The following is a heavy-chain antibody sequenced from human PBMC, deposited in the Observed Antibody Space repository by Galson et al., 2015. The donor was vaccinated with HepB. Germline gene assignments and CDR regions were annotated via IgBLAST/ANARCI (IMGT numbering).Heavy chain of an antibody. Sequence: SLRLSCAASGFTFSSYGMHWVRQAPGKGLEWVAVIWYDGSNKYYADSVKGRFTISRNNSKNTLYLQMNSLRAEDTAVYYCARDRTYYDILTGYYKGDYWGQGTLVTVSS. V-gene: IGHV3-33*01. D-gene: IGHD3-9*01. CDR3: ARDRTYYDILTGYYKGDY. J-gene: IGHJ4*02. CDR2: IWYDGSNK. CDR1: GFTFSSYG.